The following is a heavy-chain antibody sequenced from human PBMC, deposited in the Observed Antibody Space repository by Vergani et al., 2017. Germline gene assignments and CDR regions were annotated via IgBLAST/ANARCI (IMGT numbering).Heavy chain of an antibody. CDR3: ASPDITMIVVVNDAFDI. J-gene: IGHJ3*02. V-gene: IGHV4-39*01. Sequence: QLQLQESGPGLVTPSETLSLTCTVSGGSISSSSYYWGWIRQPPGKGLEWIGSIYYSGSTYYNPSLKSRVTISVDTSKNQFSLKLCYVTAADTAVYYCASPDITMIVVVNDAFDIWGQGTMVTGSS. D-gene: IGHD3-22*01. CDR2: IYYSGST. CDR1: GGSISSSSYY.